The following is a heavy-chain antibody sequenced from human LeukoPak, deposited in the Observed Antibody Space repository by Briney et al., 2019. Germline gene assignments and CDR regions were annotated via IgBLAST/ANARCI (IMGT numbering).Heavy chain of an antibody. CDR1: VYTLTELS. V-gene: IGHV1-24*01. Sequence: ASVKVSCKVSVYTLTELSMHCVRQAPGKGLEGMGGFDPEDGETIYAQKFQGRVTMTEDTYTDTAYMELSSLRPEDTAVYYCTTRVANYYYGMDVWGKGTTVTVSS. CDR3: TTRVANYYYGMDV. CDR2: FDPEDGET. D-gene: IGHD2-21*01. J-gene: IGHJ6*04.